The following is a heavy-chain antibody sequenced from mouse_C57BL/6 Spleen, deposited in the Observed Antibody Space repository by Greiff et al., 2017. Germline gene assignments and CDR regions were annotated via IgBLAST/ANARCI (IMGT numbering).Heavy chain of an antibody. J-gene: IGHJ2*01. CDR1: GYTFTSYW. CDR2: IDPSDSYT. D-gene: IGHD1-1*01. Sequence: QVQLQQPGAELVRPGTSVKLSCKASGYTFTSYWMHWVKQRPGQGLEWIGVIDPSDSYTNYNQKFKGKATLTVDTSSSTAYMQLSSLTSEDTAVYYWARMGTTGVGQHYFAYWGQGTTLTVSS. CDR3: ARMGTTGVGQHYFAY. V-gene: IGHV1-59*01.